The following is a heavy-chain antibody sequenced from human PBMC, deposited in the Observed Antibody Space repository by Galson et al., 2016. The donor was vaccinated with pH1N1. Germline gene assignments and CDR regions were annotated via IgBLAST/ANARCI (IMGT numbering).Heavy chain of an antibody. V-gene: IGHV3-7*02. D-gene: IGHD6-6*01. CDR2: INQDGSKK. CDR3: LSAIYSSSLV. CDR1: GITFSNSW. Sequence: SLRLSCAASGITFSNSWMTWVRQAPGKGLEWVANINQDGSKKYSVDSVKGRFTISRDNAKNSLYLQMHSRRAEDSALYYWLSAIYSSSLVWGQGTLVAVS. J-gene: IGHJ4*02.